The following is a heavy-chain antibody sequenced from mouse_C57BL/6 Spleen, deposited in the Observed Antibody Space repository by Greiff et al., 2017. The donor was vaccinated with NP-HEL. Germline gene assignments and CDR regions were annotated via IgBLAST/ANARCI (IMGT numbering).Heavy chain of an antibody. J-gene: IGHJ3*01. D-gene: IGHD2-4*01. CDR3: ARDGCPYDYDGFAY. CDR1: GFTFSSYA. Sequence: EVKLVESGGGLVKPGGSLKLSCAASGFTFSSYAMSWVRQTPEKRLEWVATISDGGSYTYYPDNVKGRFTISRDNAKNNLYLQMSHLKSEDTAMYYCARDGCPYDYDGFAYWGQGTLVTVSA. CDR2: ISDGGSYT. V-gene: IGHV5-4*01.